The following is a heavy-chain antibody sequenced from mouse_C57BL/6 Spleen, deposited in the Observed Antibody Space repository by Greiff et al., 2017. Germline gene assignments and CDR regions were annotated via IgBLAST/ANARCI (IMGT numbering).Heavy chain of an antibody. J-gene: IGHJ1*03. D-gene: IGHD4-1*01. CDR3: AREGNWDGGWYFDV. V-gene: IGHV5-16*01. CDR2: INYDGSST. CDR1: GFTFSDYY. Sequence: EVKLVESEGGLVQPGSSMKLSCTASGFTFSDYYMAWVRQVPEKGLEWVANINYDGSSTYYLDSLKSRFIISRDNAKNILYLQMSSLKSEDNATYYCAREGNWDGGWYFDVWGTGTTVTVSS.